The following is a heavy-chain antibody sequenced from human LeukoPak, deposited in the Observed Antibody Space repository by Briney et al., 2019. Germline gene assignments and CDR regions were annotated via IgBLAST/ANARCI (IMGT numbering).Heavy chain of an antibody. Sequence: RASVKVSCKASGYSFTSYGISLVRQAPGQGLEWMGWISTYNANTNYALKLQGRVTLTTDTSTSTAYMELKSLRSDDTAVYYCAREECSIGVCYPSGYWGQGTLVTVSS. D-gene: IGHD2-8*01. J-gene: IGHJ4*02. CDR3: AREECSIGVCYPSGY. CDR2: ISTYNANT. V-gene: IGHV1-18*01. CDR1: GYSFTSYG.